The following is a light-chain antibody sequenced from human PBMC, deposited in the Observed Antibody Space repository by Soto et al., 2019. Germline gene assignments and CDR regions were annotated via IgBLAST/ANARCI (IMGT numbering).Light chain of an antibody. J-gene: IGKJ1*01. CDR2: GAS. CDR1: QSVSSN. CDR3: QQYNNWPET. Sequence: ERVMTQSPATLSVSPLERRTLSCSASQSVSSNLAWYQQKPGQAPRLLIYGASTRATGIPARFSGSGSGTEFTLTISSLQSEDFAVYYCQQYNNWPETFGQGTKVDI. V-gene: IGKV3-15*01.